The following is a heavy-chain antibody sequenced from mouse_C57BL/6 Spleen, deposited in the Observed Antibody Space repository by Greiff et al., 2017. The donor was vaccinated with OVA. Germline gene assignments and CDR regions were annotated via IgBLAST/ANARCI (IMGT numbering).Heavy chain of an antibody. D-gene: IGHD4-1*01. J-gene: IGHJ2*01. CDR2: INYDGSST. CDR1: GFTFSDYY. CDR3: ARGRELGLYYFDY. V-gene: IGHV5-16*01. Sequence: EVMLVESEGGLVQPGSSMKLSCTASGFTFSDYYMAWVRQVPEKGLEWVANINYDGSSTYYLDSLKSRFIISRDNAKNILYLQMSSLKSEDTATYYCARGRELGLYYFDYWGQGTTLTVSS.